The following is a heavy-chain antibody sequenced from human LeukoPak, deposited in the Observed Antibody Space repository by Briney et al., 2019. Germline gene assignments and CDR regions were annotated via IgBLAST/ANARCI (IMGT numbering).Heavy chain of an antibody. D-gene: IGHD4-17*01. J-gene: IGHJ4*02. CDR1: GYSISSGYY. CDR2: ISHAGTT. Sequence: SETLSLACNVSGYSISSGYYWGWIRQPPGKGLEWVATISHAGTTYYNPSLKSRVTISLDTPKNQFSLKLKYVTAADTAIYYCARALINYGDYVYWGQGALVTVSS. CDR3: ARALINYGDYVY. V-gene: IGHV4-38-2*02.